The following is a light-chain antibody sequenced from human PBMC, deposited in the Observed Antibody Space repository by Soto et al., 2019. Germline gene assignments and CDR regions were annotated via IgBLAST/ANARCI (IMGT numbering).Light chain of an antibody. V-gene: IGLV8-61*01. CDR3: LLYLGGGIWV. CDR2: NTN. Sequence: VVTQEPSFSVSPGGTVTLTCGLSSGPVFTSSYPNWYQQTPGQAPRTLIFNTNTRSSGVPDRFSGSILGDKAALTITGAQADDDSYYYCLLYLGGGIWVFGGGTKLTVL. J-gene: IGLJ3*02. CDR1: SGPVFTSSY.